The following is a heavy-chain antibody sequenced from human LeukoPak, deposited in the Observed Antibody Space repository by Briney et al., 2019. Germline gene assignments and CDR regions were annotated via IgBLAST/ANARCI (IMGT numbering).Heavy chain of an antibody. J-gene: IGHJ4*02. V-gene: IGHV1-18*01. CDR1: GYTFTNYD. CDR2: ISTYNGNT. Sequence: ASVKVSCKASGYTFTNYDIHWVRQAPGQGLEWMGWISTYNGNTKYVQRLQGRVAMTTDTSTSTVYMELRSLRSDDTAVYYCARDMRGGAPARDDYWGQGTLVTV. CDR3: ARDMRGGAPARDDY. D-gene: IGHD1-26*01.